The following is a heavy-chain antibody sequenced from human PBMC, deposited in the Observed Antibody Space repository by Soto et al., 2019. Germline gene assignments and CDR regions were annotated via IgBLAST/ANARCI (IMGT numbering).Heavy chain of an antibody. CDR1: GFTFSRYA. J-gene: IGHJ4*02. V-gene: IGHV3-23*01. CDR2: ITGSGAGT. Sequence: EVQLLESGGGLVQPGGSLRLSCAASGFTFSRYAMTWVRQAPGRGLEYVSSITGSGAGTFYADSVKGRFTISRDNSKNTLYLQLSSLRAEHTAIYFCAKDPNGDYAGAFDSWGQGSLVTVSS. CDR3: AKDPNGDYAGAFDS. D-gene: IGHD4-17*01.